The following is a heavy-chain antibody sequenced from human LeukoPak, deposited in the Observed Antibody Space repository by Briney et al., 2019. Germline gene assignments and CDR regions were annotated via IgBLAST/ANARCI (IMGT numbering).Heavy chain of an antibody. CDR3: ARGGDYYGSGSPMARFYYYYYYMDV. V-gene: IGHV1-8*03. J-gene: IGHJ6*03. Sequence: ASVKVSCKASGYTFTSYDINWVRQATGQGLEWMGWMNPNSGNTGYAQKFQGRVTITRNTSISTAYMELSSLRSADPAVYYCARGGDYYGSGSPMARFYYYYYYMDVWGKGTTVTVSS. D-gene: IGHD3-10*01. CDR2: MNPNSGNT. CDR1: GYTFTSYD.